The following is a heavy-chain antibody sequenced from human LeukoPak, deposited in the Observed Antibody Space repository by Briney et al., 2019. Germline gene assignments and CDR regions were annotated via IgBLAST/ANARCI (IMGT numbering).Heavy chain of an antibody. CDR1: GGTFSSYA. Sequence: ASVKVSCKASGGTFSSYAISWVRQAPGQGLEWMGRIIPILGIANYAQKFQGRVTITADKSTSTAYMELSSLRSEDTAVYYCASGSPNWSYYFDYWGQGTLVTVSS. CDR2: IIPILGIA. J-gene: IGHJ4*02. CDR3: ASGSPNWSYYFDY. V-gene: IGHV1-69*04. D-gene: IGHD1-20*01.